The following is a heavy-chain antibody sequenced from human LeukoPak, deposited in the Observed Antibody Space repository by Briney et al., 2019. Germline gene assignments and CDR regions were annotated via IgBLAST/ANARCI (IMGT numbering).Heavy chain of an antibody. V-gene: IGHV3-15*01. CDR2: IKSKTDGGTT. D-gene: IGHD1-26*01. CDR1: GFTFSSYA. Sequence: GGSLRLSCAASGFTFSSYAMSWVRQAPGKGLEWVGRIKSKTDGGTTDYAAPVKGRFTVSRDDSKNTLYLQMNSLKTEDTAVYYCTTHGPSDPGYFDYWGQGTLVTVSS. J-gene: IGHJ4*02. CDR3: TTHGPSDPGYFDY.